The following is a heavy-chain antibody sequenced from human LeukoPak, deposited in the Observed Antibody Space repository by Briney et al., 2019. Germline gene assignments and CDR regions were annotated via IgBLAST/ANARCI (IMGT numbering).Heavy chain of an antibody. Sequence: GGSLRLSCAASGFTFSSYAMSWVRQAPGKGLEWVSSISSSSSYIYYADSVKGRFTISRDNAKNSLYLQMNSLRAEDTAVYYCARGGLYGDYFDYWGQGTLVTVSS. CDR2: ISSSSSYI. CDR3: ARGGLYGDYFDY. V-gene: IGHV3-21*06. J-gene: IGHJ4*02. D-gene: IGHD4-17*01. CDR1: GFTFSSYA.